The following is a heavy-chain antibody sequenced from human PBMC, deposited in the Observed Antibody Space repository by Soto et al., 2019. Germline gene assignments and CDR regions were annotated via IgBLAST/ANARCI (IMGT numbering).Heavy chain of an antibody. CDR1: GYTFSSSP. Sequence: QVQLVQSGAEVKKPGASVKVSCRASGYTFSSSPLHWVRQAPGQRPEWMGWINTANDDTKYSQKFQDRVTLTRDKSASTAYMEVSSLTPEDTAVYYCARDEGVASGNWGQGTLVTVSS. V-gene: IGHV1-3*04. CDR3: ARDEGVASGN. J-gene: IGHJ4*02. CDR2: INTANDDT. D-gene: IGHD5-12*01.